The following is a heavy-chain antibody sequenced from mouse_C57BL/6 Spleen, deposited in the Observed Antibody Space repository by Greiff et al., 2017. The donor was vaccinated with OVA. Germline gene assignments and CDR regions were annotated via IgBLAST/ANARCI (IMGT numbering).Heavy chain of an antibody. CDR2: INPNNGGT. D-gene: IGHD1-1*01. V-gene: IGHV1-26*01. Sequence: EVQLQQSGPELVKPGASVKISCKASGYTFTDYYMNWVKQSHGKSLEWIGDINPNNGGTSYNQKFKGKATLTVDKSSSTAYMELRSLTSEDSAVYYGARLGYYGSSWYFDVWGTGTTVTVSS. J-gene: IGHJ1*03. CDR1: GYTFTDYY. CDR3: ARLGYYGSSWYFDV.